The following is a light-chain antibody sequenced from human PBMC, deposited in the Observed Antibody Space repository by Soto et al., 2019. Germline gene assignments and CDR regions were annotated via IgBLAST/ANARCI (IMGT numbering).Light chain of an antibody. V-gene: IGKV3-15*01. Sequence: EILMTQSPATLSVSPGERATVSCRASQSVSSNLAWYQQKPGQAPRLLIYGASTRATGIPARFSGSGSGTGFTLTISSLQSEDFAVYYCQQYNNWPRTFGQGTKVDIK. CDR2: GAS. J-gene: IGKJ1*01. CDR1: QSVSSN. CDR3: QQYNNWPRT.